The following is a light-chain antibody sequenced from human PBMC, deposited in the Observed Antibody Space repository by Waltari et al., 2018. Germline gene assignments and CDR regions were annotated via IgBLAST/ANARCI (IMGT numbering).Light chain of an antibody. CDR2: DVT. CDR3: CSYAGTYTWV. CDR1: SSDVGSYDY. V-gene: IGLV2-11*01. J-gene: IGLJ3*02. Sequence: QSALTQPRSVSGSPGQSVTISCTGTSSDVGSYDYVSWYQQHPGKAPKLIISDVTKRPSWVPDRFSGSKSGNTASLTISGLQAEDEADYYCCSYAGTYTWVFGGGTKLTVL.